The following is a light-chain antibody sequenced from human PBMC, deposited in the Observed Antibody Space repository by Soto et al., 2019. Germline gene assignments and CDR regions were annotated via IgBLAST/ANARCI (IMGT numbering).Light chain of an antibody. CDR3: QQRSKWPCT. Sequence: EIVLTQSPATLSLSPGERATLSCRARQSVSNYLAWYQQKPGQAPRLLIYDASNRATGIPARFSGRGSGTDVALTISSLEAEDFAGDYCQQRSKWPCTFRPGTKVDIK. CDR2: DAS. V-gene: IGKV3-11*01. J-gene: IGKJ3*01. CDR1: QSVSNY.